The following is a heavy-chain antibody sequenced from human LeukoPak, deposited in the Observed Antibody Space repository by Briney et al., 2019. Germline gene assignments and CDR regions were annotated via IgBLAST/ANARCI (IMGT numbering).Heavy chain of an antibody. J-gene: IGHJ4*02. CDR2: IVVGSGNT. D-gene: IGHD3-22*01. Sequence: KVSCKASGFTFTSSAVQWVRQARGQRLEWIGWIVVGSGNTNYAQKFQKRVTITRDMSTSTAYMELSSLRSEDTAVYYCAAERDSSGYWSDYWGQGTLVTVSS. CDR3: AAERDSSGYWSDY. V-gene: IGHV1-58*01. CDR1: GFTFTSSA.